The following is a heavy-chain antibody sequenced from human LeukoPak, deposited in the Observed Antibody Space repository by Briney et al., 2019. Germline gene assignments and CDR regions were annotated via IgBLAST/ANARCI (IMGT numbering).Heavy chain of an antibody. V-gene: IGHV4-30-2*01. J-gene: IGHJ1*01. CDR1: GGSISSGGYY. Sequence: SETLSLTCTVSGGSISSGGYYWSWIRQPPGKGLEWIGYIYHSGSTYYNPSLKSRVTISVDTSKNQFSLKLSSVTAADTAVYYCVRDHYYDSSGYTFRHWGQGTLVTVSS. CDR3: VRDHYYDSSGYTFRH. D-gene: IGHD3-22*01. CDR2: IYHSGST.